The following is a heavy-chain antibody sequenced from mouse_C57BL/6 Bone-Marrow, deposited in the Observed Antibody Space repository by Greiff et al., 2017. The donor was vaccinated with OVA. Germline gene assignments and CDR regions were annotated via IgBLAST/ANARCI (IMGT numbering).Heavy chain of an antibody. CDR2: IYPGGGYT. Sequence: QVQLQESGAELVRPGTSVKMSCKASGYTFTNYWIGWAKQRPGHGLEWIGDIYPGGGYTNYNEKFKGKATLTADKSSSTAYMQLSSLTSEDSAIYYCAGGCGSSSWFAYWGQGTLLTVSA. V-gene: IGHV1-63*01. CDR3: AGGCGSSSWFAY. D-gene: IGHD1-1*01. CDR1: GYTFTNYW. J-gene: IGHJ3*01.